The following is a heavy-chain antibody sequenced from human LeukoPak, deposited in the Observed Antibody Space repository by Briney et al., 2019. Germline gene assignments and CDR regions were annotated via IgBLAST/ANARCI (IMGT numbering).Heavy chain of an antibody. Sequence: GGSLRLSCAASGFTFSSFDMNWVRQAPGKGLEWVSYISDSSSITYYADSVKGRFTISRDNAKNSLSLRLNSLRDEDTAVYFCAKVIRGGYGMDVWGQGTTVTVSS. J-gene: IGHJ6*02. V-gene: IGHV3-48*02. CDR3: AKVIRGGYGMDV. CDR1: GFTFSSFD. CDR2: ISDSSSIT. D-gene: IGHD3-10*01.